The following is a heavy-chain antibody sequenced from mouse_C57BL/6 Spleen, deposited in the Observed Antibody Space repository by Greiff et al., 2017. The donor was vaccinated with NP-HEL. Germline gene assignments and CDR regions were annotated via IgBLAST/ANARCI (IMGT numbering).Heavy chain of an antibody. CDR2: IDPETGGT. CDR3: TRSGLRHAMDY. D-gene: IGHD2-2*01. V-gene: IGHV1-15*01. Sequence: QVQLQQSGAELVRPGASVTLSCKASGYTFTDYEMHWVKQTPVHGLEWIGAIDPETGGTAYNQKFKGKAILTADKSSSTAYMELRSLTSEDSAVYYCTRSGLRHAMDYWGQGTSVTVSS. J-gene: IGHJ4*01. CDR1: GYTFTDYE.